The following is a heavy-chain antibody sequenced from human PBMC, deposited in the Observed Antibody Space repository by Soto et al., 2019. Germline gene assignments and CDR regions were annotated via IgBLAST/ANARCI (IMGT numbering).Heavy chain of an antibody. V-gene: IGHV1-18*01. CDR3: ARDSHYDFWSGYLNRNWFDX. Sequence: ASVKVSCKASGYTFTSYGISWVRQAPGQGLEWMGWISAYNGNTNYAQKLQGRVTMTTDTSTSTAYMELRSLRSDDTAVYYCARDSHYDFWSGYLNRNWFDXWGQGTLVTVSS. CDR1: GYTFTSYG. J-gene: IGHJ5*02. CDR2: ISAYNGNT. D-gene: IGHD3-3*01.